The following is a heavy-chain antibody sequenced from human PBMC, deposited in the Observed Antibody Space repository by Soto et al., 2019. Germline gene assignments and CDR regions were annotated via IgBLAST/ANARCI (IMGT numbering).Heavy chain of an antibody. CDR1: GGTFSSYA. CDR3: ARGGYSGYDLGGSIAAAEPFAY. CDR2: IIPIFGTA. D-gene: IGHD5-12*01. Sequence: QVQLVQSGAEVKKPGSSVKVSCKASGGTFSSYAISWVRQAPGQGLEWMGGIIPIFGTANYAQKFQGRVTITADESTSTAYMELSSLRSEDTAVYYCARGGYSGYDLGGSIAAAEPFAYWGQGTLVTVSS. J-gene: IGHJ4*02. V-gene: IGHV1-69*01.